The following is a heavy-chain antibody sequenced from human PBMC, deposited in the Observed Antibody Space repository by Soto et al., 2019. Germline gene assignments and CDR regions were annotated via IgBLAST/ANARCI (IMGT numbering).Heavy chain of an antibody. Sequence: SETLSLTCTVSGGSISSSSFHWGWIRQPPGKGLEWIGSIYYSGSTYYNPSLKSRVTISVDTSKNQFSLKLSSVTAADTAVYYCARGGIAAAAPPDYWGQGTLVTVS. V-gene: IGHV4-39*07. CDR1: GGSISSSSFH. J-gene: IGHJ4*02. CDR3: ARGGIAAAAPPDY. D-gene: IGHD6-13*01. CDR2: IYYSGST.